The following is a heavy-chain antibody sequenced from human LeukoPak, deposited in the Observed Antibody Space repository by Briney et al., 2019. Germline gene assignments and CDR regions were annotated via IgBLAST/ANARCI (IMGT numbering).Heavy chain of an antibody. CDR2: IYYSGST. D-gene: IGHD3-22*01. V-gene: IGHV4-59*12. CDR3: AREGNYYDSSGYFEV. Sequence: SETLSLTCTVSGGSISSYYWSWIRQPPGKGLEWIGYIYYSGSTNYNPSLKSRVTISVDTSKNQFSLKLSSVTAADTAVYYCAREGNYYDSSGYFEVWGQGTLVTVSS. J-gene: IGHJ4*02. CDR1: GGSISSYY.